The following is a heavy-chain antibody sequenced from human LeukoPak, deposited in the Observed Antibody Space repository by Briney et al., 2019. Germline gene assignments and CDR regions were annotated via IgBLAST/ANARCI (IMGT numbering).Heavy chain of an antibody. CDR3: ARGRGQWPRTRDAFDT. CDR2: INHSGST. CDR1: GGSFSGYY. Sequence: SETLSLTCAVYGGSFSGYYWSWIRQPPGKGLEWIGEINHSGSTNYNPSLKSRVTISVDTSKNQFSLKLSSVTAADTAVYYCARGRGQWPRTRDAFDTWGQGTMVTVSS. J-gene: IGHJ3*02. V-gene: IGHV4-34*01. D-gene: IGHD6-19*01.